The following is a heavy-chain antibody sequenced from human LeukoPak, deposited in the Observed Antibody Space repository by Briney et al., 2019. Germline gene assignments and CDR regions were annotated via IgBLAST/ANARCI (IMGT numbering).Heavy chain of an antibody. Sequence: GGSLRLSCAASGFTFDDYAMHWVRQAPGKGLEWVSGISWNSGSIGYADSVKGRFTISRDNAKNSLYLQMNSLRAEDTALYYCAKDIYGSGSYGVFQHWGQGTLVTVSS. CDR2: ISWNSGSI. D-gene: IGHD3-10*01. CDR1: GFTFDDYA. CDR3: AKDIYGSGSYGVFQH. V-gene: IGHV3-9*01. J-gene: IGHJ1*01.